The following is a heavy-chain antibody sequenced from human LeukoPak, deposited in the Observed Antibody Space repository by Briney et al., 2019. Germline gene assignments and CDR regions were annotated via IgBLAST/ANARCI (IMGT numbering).Heavy chain of an antibody. D-gene: IGHD2-21*02. J-gene: IGHJ3*02. CDR3: ATTYCGGDCYSVRDAFDI. CDR2: IYSGGST. Sequence: GGSLRLSCAASGFTFSSYSMNWVRQAPGKGLEGVSVIYSGGSTYYSDSVKGRFTISRDNSKNTRYLQMNSLRAEDTAVYYCATTYCGGDCYSVRDAFDIWGQGTMVTVSS. CDR1: GFTFSSYS. V-gene: IGHV3-66*01.